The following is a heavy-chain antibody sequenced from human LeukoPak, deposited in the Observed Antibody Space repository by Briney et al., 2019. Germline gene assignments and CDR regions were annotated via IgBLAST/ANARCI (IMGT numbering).Heavy chain of an antibody. Sequence: GGSLRLSCAASGFSVSRNYMTWVRQAPGEGLEWVSLIYSGGSTSYADSVKGRFTISRDNSKNTLYLQMNSLRAEDTAVYYCARAGLYYYGSGSPPPFDYWGQGTLVTVSS. CDR1: GFSVSRNY. J-gene: IGHJ4*02. D-gene: IGHD3-10*01. CDR2: IYSGGST. V-gene: IGHV3-66*01. CDR3: ARAGLYYYGSGSPPPFDY.